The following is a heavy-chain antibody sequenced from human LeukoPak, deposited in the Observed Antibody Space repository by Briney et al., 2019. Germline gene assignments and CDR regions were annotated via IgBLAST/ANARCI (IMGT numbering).Heavy chain of an antibody. CDR3: ARSSSSSTGFLDY. J-gene: IGHJ4*02. D-gene: IGHD6-13*01. V-gene: IGHV1-2*04. Sequence: GSSVKVSCKASGGTFSSYAISWVRQAPGQGLEWMGWINPNSGGTNYAQKFQGWVTMTRDTSISTAYMELSRLRSDDTAVYYCARSSSSSTGFLDYWGQGTLVTVSS. CDR1: GGTFSSYA. CDR2: INPNSGGT.